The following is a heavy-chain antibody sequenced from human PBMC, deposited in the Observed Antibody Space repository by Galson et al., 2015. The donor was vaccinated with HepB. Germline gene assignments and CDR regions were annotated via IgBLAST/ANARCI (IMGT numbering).Heavy chain of an antibody. D-gene: IGHD2-2*02. V-gene: IGHV3-30-3*01. CDR2: TSYDGSNK. CDR3: ARGAPAAIRYYYYYGMDV. J-gene: IGHJ6*02. Sequence: SLRLSCAASGFTFRSYAMHWVRRAPGKGLEWVAVTSYDGSNKYYAESVKGRFTISRDNSKNTLNLQMNSLRPEDTAVYYCARGAPAAIRYYYYYGMDVWGHGTTVTVSS. CDR1: GFTFRSYA.